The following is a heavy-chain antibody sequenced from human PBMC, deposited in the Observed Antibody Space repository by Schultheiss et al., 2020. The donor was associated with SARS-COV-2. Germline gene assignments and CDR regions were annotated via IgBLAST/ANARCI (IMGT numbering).Heavy chain of an antibody. D-gene: IGHD5-18*01. CDR3: ASLDTATAADY. CDR2: TYYTGSA. CDR1: GGSIISDVYY. J-gene: IGHJ4*02. V-gene: IGHV4-39*01. Sequence: SETLSLTCTVSGGSIISDVYYWGWIRQSPGKGLEWIVTTYYTGSAYYNPSLRSRVTISLDKSQSQFSLELTSVTAADTAMYYCASLDTATAADYWGQGTLVTVSS.